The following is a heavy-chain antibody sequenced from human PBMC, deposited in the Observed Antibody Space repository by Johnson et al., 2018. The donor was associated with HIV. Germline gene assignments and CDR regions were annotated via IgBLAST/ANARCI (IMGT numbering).Heavy chain of an antibody. Sequence: VQLVESGGGVVRPGGSLRLSCAAAGFTFDDYGMSWVRQAPGKGLEWVSTINWNGARTGYVDSMKGRFTISRDNAKNSLYLQMNRLRPEDTALYYCARDLVDAVIVVFGAFDIWGQGTMVTVSS. CDR2: INWNGART. CDR1: GFTFDDYG. CDR3: ARDLVDAVIVVFGAFDI. J-gene: IGHJ3*02. D-gene: IGHD3-22*01. V-gene: IGHV3-20*04.